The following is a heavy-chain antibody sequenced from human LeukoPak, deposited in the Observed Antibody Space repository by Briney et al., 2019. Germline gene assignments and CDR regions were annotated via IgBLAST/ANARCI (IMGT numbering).Heavy chain of an antibody. D-gene: IGHD6-19*01. Sequence: GGSLRLSCATSGFTFGSHAMNWVRQAPGKGLEWVSSISSSSSYIFYADSVKGRFTISRDNAKNSLYLQMTSLRAEDTAVYYCASLPWLVRWVYYWGQGTLVTVSS. J-gene: IGHJ4*02. V-gene: IGHV3-21*01. CDR1: GFTFGSHA. CDR2: ISSSSSYI. CDR3: ASLPWLVRWVYY.